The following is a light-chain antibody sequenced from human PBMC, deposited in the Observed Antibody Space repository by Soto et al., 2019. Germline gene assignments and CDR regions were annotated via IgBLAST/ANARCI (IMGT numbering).Light chain of an antibody. Sequence: DIQMTQSPSSLSASVGDRVTITCRASQSISSYLNWYQQKPGKAPKLLIYAASSLQSGVPSRFSGSGSGTDFTLTISSLQPEDFATYYCQQSYSTPTFCQGTKV. CDR1: QSISSY. CDR2: AAS. V-gene: IGKV1-39*01. J-gene: IGKJ1*01. CDR3: QQSYSTPT.